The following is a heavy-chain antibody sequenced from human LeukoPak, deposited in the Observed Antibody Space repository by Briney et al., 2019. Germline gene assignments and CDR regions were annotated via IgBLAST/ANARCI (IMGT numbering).Heavy chain of an antibody. Sequence: SETLSLTCTVSGDSISSYYWSWIRQPPGKGLEWIGYIYYSGSTNYNPSLKSRVTISVDTSKNQFSLKLSSVTAADTAVYYCARIAVAGIGLWFDPWGQGTLVTVSS. V-gene: IGHV4-59*01. CDR2: IYYSGST. CDR1: GDSISSYY. D-gene: IGHD6-19*01. CDR3: ARIAVAGIGLWFDP. J-gene: IGHJ5*02.